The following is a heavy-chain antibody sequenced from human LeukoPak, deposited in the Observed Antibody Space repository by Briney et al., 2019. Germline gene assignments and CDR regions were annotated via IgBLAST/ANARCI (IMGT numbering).Heavy chain of an antibody. CDR1: EFIFSDYD. CDR2: INSDGINT. CDR3: LRVLRFLEFDAFDI. J-gene: IGHJ3*02. V-gene: IGHV3-74*01. D-gene: IGHD3-3*01. Sequence: GGSLRLSCDASEFIFSDYDMDWVRQAPGKGLVWVSRINSDGINTSYADSVKGRFTISRDNAKNTLNLQMNSLRAEDTAVYYCLRVLRFLEFDAFDIWGQGTMVTVSS.